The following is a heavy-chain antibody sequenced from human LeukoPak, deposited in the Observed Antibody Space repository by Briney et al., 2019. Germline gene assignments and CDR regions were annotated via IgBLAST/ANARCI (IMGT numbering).Heavy chain of an antibody. CDR3: VRVVTTGSGWYHFDN. CDR2: SATTKPNSCTT. D-gene: IGHD6-13*01. V-gene: IGHV3-72*01. Sequence: GGSLRRSCAGAGFSITDHHMDWVRQAPGKGREWVGRSATTKPNSCTTQYAASVRGRFTISRDDLQLNSLKTEDTAVYYCVRVVTTGSGWYHFDNWGLGTLVTVSS. CDR1: GFSITDHH. J-gene: IGHJ4*02.